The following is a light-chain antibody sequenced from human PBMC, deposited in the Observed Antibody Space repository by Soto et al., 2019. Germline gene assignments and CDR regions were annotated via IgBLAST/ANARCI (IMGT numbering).Light chain of an antibody. J-gene: IGKJ4*01. CDR1: QGINNY. CDR2: SAS. CDR3: QQYNSASPLT. V-gene: IGKV1-27*01. Sequence: DIRMTQSPSSLSASVEDSVTITCRASQGINNYLAWYQQKPGKVPVLLIYSASTLKPGIPSRFSGSGTGTEFTLTISSLQPDDFATYYCQQYNSASPLTFGGGTKVDIK.